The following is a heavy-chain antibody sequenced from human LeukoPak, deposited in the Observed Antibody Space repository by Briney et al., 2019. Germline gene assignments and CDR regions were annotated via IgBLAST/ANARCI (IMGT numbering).Heavy chain of an antibody. CDR2: INPNSGVT. CDR1: GYTLTGYY. J-gene: IGHJ3*02. D-gene: IGHD3-16*02. CDR3: AREIGLSGYDYVWGSYRYGDAFDI. V-gene: IGHV1-2*02. Sequence: ASVKVSCKTSGYTLTGYYMHWVRQAPGQGLEWMGWINPNSGVTNYAQKFQGRVTMTRDTSISTGYMELSRLRSDDTAVYYCAREIGLSGYDYVWGSYRYGDAFDIWGQGTMVTVSS.